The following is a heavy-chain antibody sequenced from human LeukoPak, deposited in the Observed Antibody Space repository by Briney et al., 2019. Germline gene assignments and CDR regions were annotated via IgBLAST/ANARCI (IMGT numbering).Heavy chain of an antibody. CDR2: ISSSGSGGNT. D-gene: IGHD6-19*01. J-gene: IGHJ6*02. CDR3: AKAGASGYSSGWYGDYYYYYGMDV. CDR1: GVTLSSYA. V-gene: IGHV3-23*01. Sequence: TGGSLRLSCAASGVTLSSYAMSWARQAPGKGLEWVSGISSSGSGGNTYYADSVKGRFTISRDNSKNTLYLQMNSLRAEDTAVYYCAKAGASGYSSGWYGDYYYYYGMDVWGQGTTVTVSS.